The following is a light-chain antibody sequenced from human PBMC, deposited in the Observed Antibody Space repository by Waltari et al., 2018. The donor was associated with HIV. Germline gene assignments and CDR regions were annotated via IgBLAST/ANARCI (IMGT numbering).Light chain of an antibody. CDR3: CSFANSRTLG. CDR2: EGT. CDR1: SSAVGNYQL. J-gene: IGLJ2*01. Sequence: QSALTQPASVSGSPGQSISISCTGTSSAVGNYQLVSWYQQQPGKAPQPVIYEGTKRPLGVSNRFSGSKSGNTASLTISGLQAEDEAHYFCCSFANSRTLGFGGGTKVTVL. V-gene: IGLV2-23*01.